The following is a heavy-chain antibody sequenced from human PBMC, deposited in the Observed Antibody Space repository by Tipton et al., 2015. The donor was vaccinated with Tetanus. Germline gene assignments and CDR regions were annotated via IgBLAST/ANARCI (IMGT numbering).Heavy chain of an antibody. CDR1: GGSMSSNY. CDR2: VFYDGSA. CDR3: TRHVVEAVPRWFDP. V-gene: IGHV4-59*05. Sequence: TLSLTCTVSGGSMSSNYWSWIRQPPGEGLEWIASVFYDGSAYTNPSLKSRIAISIDTSGSQFSLKVHSVTAADTAFYYCTRHVVEAVPRWFDPWGQGTLVTVSS. J-gene: IGHJ5*02. D-gene: IGHD2-2*01.